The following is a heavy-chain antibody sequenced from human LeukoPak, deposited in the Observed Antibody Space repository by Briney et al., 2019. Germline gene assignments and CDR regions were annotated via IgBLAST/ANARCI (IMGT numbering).Heavy chain of an antibody. CDR2: IYYSGST. Sequence: SETLSLTCTVSGGSISSSSYYWGWIRQPPGKGLEWIGSIYYSGSTYYNPSLKSRVTISVDKSKNQFSLKLSSVTAADTAVYYCARGNHDYDGNSWSYYYYYMDVWGKGTTVTVSS. J-gene: IGHJ6*03. CDR3: ARGNHDYDGNSWSYYYYYMDV. D-gene: IGHD4-23*01. CDR1: GGSISSSSYY. V-gene: IGHV4-39*07.